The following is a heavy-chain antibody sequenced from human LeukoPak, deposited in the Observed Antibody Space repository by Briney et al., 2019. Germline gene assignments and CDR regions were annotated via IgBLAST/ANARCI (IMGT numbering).Heavy chain of an antibody. CDR2: INPNSGGT. CDR3: ARGRRWGLRPLGWTGYNYYGLDV. Sequence: GASVKVSCKASGYTFTGYYMHWVRQAPGQGLEWMGWINPNSGGTNYQGRVTMTRDTSITTAYMELSSLRSDDTAAYYCARGRRWGLRPLGWTGYNYYGLDVWGQGTTVTVSS. V-gene: IGHV1-2*02. CDR1: GYTFTGYY. J-gene: IGHJ6*02. D-gene: IGHD1-26*01.